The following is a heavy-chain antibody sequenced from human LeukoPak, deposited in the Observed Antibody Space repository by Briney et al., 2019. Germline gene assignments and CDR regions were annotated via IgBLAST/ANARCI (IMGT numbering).Heavy chain of an antibody. CDR3: ARDLYSRGDYVPLDY. D-gene: IGHD4-17*01. V-gene: IGHV3-64*01. CDR2: ISSNGGST. J-gene: IGHJ4*02. CDR1: GFTFSSYA. Sequence: QPGGSLRLSCAASGFTFSSYAMHWVRQAPGKGLEYVSAISSNGGSTYYANSVKGRFTISRDNSKNTLYLQMGSLRAEDMAVYYCARDLYSRGDYVPLDYWGQGTLVTVSS.